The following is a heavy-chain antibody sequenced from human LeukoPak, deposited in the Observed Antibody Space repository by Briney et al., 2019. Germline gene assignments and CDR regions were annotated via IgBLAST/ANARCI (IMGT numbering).Heavy chain of an antibody. CDR1: GFTFSSYA. CDR3: AKAPPDSYYYYYGMDV. Sequence: GGSLRLSCAASGFTFSSYAMTWVRQAPGKGQEWVSAISGSGGSTYYAASVKVWFSISRDSSKNTLYLQMNSLRAEDTAVYYCAKAPPDSYYYYYGMDVWGQGTTVTVSS. J-gene: IGHJ6*02. D-gene: IGHD5-18*01. V-gene: IGHV3-23*01. CDR2: ISGSGGST.